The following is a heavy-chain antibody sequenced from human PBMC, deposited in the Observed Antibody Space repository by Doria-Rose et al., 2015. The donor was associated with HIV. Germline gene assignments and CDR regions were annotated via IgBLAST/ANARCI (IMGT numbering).Heavy chain of an antibody. CDR2: IFSDDER. CDR1: GVSLSSPGMG. CDR3: ARIKSSRWYHKYYFDF. J-gene: IGHJ4*02. V-gene: IGHV2-26*01. Sequence: QVALKESGPVLVKPTETLTLTCTVSGVSLSSPGMGVSWIRQPPGKAMELHANIFSDDERSYTTSLKSRLTISRGTSKSQVVLTMTDMDPVDTATYYCARIKSSRWYHKYYFDFWGQGTLVIVSA. D-gene: IGHD6-13*01.